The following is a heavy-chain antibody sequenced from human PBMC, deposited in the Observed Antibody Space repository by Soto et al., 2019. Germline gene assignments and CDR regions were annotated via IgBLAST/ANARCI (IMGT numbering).Heavy chain of an antibody. CDR1: GYTFTSYY. D-gene: IGHD3-3*01. Sequence: QVQLVQSGAEVKKPGASVKVSCKASGYTFTSYYMHWMLHAHGHGLEWLAIINPSGGSTSYAQKLQGRITMTRDTSTRTFYMERSSLGSDDKGVDYCAGYGSITIFGVANWYFDFWGRGTLVTVSS. CDR3: AGYGSITIFGVANWYFDF. J-gene: IGHJ2*01. V-gene: IGHV1-46*01. CDR2: INPSGGST.